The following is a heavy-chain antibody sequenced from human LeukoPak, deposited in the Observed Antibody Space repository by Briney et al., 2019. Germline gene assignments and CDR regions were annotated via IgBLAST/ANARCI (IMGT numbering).Heavy chain of an antibody. CDR3: ARLKLGYWYFDL. CDR2: IGLTDTTI. J-gene: IGHJ2*01. D-gene: IGHD7-27*01. CDR1: GFTFSDYY. Sequence: GGSLRLSCAASGFTFSDYYMSWIRQVPGKGLEWVSYIGLTDTTIHYADSLKGRFAISRDNAKNSLYLHTHSLRAEDTAIYYCARLKLGYWYFDLWGRGTLLTVSS. V-gene: IGHV3-11*01.